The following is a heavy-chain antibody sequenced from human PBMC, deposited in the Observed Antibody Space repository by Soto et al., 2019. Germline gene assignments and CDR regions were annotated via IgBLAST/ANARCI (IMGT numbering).Heavy chain of an antibody. CDR3: AKDGSGSGSHYNSFGY. Sequence: EVQLVEPGGGLIQPGGSLKLSCAASGFTVGNNYMSWVRQAPGKGLEWVSLIYSTGTTKYADSVKGRFTVSRDNAKNTLYLQMNSLRAEDTAVYYCAKDGSGSGSHYNSFGYWGQGTLVTVSS. D-gene: IGHD3-10*01. J-gene: IGHJ4*02. CDR2: IYSTGTT. CDR1: GFTVGNNY. V-gene: IGHV3-53*01.